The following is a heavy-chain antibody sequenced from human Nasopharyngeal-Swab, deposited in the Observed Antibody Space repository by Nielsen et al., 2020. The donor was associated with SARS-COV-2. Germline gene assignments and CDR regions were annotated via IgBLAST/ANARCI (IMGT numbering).Heavy chain of an antibody. V-gene: IGHV3-33*01. D-gene: IGHD3-10*01. Sequence: GESLKISCAASGFTFSSYGMHWVRQAPGKGLEWAAVIWYDGSNKYYADSVKGRFTISRDNSKNTLYLQMNSLRAEDTAVYYCARDLSFGEIFDYWGQGTLVTVSS. CDR3: ARDLSFGEIFDY. CDR2: IWYDGSNK. CDR1: GFTFSSYG. J-gene: IGHJ4*02.